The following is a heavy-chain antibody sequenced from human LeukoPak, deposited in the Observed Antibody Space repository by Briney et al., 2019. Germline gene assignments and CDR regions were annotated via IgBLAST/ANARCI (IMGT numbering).Heavy chain of an antibody. V-gene: IGHV3-9*01. J-gene: IGHJ4*02. CDR2: ISWNSGSI. CDR3: AKGGSGYQEEGQIDY. D-gene: IGHD3-22*01. Sequence: GGSLRLSCAASGFTFDDYAMDWVRQAPAKGLEWVSGISWNSGSIGYADSVKGRFTISRDNAKNSLYLQMNSLRAEDTALYYCAKGGSGYQEEGQIDYWGQGTLVTVSS. CDR1: GFTFDDYA.